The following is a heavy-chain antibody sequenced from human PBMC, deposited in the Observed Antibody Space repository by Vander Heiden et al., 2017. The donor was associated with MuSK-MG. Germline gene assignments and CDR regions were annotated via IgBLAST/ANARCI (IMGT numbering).Heavy chain of an antibody. CDR2: IFSNDEK. D-gene: IGHD6-19*01. CDR3: ARIRDSGWLDY. V-gene: IGHV2-26*01. J-gene: IGHJ4*02. CDR1: GFPPSNTRMG. Sequence: QVNLKEFGSVVGKPTETPTLTCTRSGFPPSNTRMGVSWIRQPPGKALEWLAHIFSNDEKSYSTALKSRLTISKDTSKSQVVLTMTNMDPVDTATYYCARIRDSGWLDYWGQGTLVTVSS.